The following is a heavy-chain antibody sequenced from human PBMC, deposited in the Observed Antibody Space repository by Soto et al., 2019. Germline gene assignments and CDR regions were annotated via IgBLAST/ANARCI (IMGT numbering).Heavy chain of an antibody. V-gene: IGHV1-3*01. CDR1: GYRFTSYG. CDR3: ARDYRGMDV. J-gene: IGHJ6*02. Sequence: ASVKVSCEDCGYRFTSYGIIWVRQAPGQRLEWMGWINAGNGNTKYSQKFQGRVTITRDTSASTAYMELSSLRSEDTAVYYCARDYRGMDVWGQGTTVTVSS. CDR2: INAGNGNT.